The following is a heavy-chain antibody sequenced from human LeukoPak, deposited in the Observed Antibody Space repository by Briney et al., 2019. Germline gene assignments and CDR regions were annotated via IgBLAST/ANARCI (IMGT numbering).Heavy chain of an antibody. CDR1: GDSISNWY. D-gene: IGHD5-12*01. V-gene: IGHV4-59*01. Sequence: SETLSLTCSVSGDSISNWYWTFIRQPPGKGLEYVAYVYYSGSTNKGRTNYNPSFKTRATLSVDTSLNQLSLRLRSVTAADSAVYYCARGPSIGALGDVWGPGTLVIVSS. CDR2: VYYSGST. J-gene: IGHJ3*01. CDR3: ARGPSIGALGDV.